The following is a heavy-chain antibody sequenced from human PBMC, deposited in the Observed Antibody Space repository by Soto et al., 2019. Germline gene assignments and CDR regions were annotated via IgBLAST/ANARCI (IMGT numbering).Heavy chain of an antibody. V-gene: IGHV3-7*01. J-gene: IGHJ4*02. CDR2: VKQDGGEK. CDR1: GFNFNQYW. D-gene: IGHD6-19*01. Sequence: VGSLRLSCSASGFNFNQYWMSWVRQAPGKGLEWVANVKQDGGEKNYVDSVRGRFTISRDNTKNSLYLQMDSLRVEDTALYYCASGGGWSFDHWGQGTLVTVSS. CDR3: ASGGGWSFDH.